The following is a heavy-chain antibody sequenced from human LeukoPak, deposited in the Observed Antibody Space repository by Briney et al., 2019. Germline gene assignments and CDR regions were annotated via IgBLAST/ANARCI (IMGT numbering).Heavy chain of an antibody. Sequence: ASVKVSCKASGYTFTGYYMHWVRQAPGQGLEWMGWINPNSGGTNYAQKFQGRVTMTRDTSISTAYMELSRLRSDDTAVYYCARGDSVPLGGGNLLRVLYFHDWGQGTLVAVSS. D-gene: IGHD4-23*01. CDR2: INPNSGGT. CDR3: ARGDSVPLGGGNLLRVLYFHD. V-gene: IGHV1-2*02. J-gene: IGHJ1*01. CDR1: GYTFTGYY.